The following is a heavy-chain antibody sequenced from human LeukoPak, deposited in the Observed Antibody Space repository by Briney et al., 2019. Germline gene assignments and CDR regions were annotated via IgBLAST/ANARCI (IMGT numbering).Heavy chain of an antibody. V-gene: IGHV4-34*01. D-gene: IGHD3-3*01. CDR1: GGSFSGYY. J-gene: IGHJ5*02. CDR2: INHSGST. CDR3: ARVWTGQGKMVLRHSSRDNWFDP. Sequence: SETLSLTCAVYGGSFSGYYWSWIRQPPGKGLEWIGEINHSGSTNYNPSLKSRVTITVDTSKNQFSLKLSSVTAADTAVYYCARVWTGQGKMVLRHSSRDNWFDPWGQGTLVTVSS.